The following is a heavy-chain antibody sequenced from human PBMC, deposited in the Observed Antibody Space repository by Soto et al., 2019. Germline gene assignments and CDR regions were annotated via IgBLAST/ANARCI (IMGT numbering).Heavy chain of an antibody. Sequence: QVQLVQSGAAVKKTGSSVTVSCQASGGTFSSYAISWVRQSPGQGLEGMGGIIPIFGTANYAQKFQGRVTITADKSTGTAYMELSSLRSEDTAVYYCAREEDSSSSVGLNWGQGTLVTVSS. CDR2: IIPIFGTA. CDR3: AREEDSSSSVGLN. J-gene: IGHJ4*02. CDR1: GGTFSSYA. D-gene: IGHD6-6*01. V-gene: IGHV1-69*06.